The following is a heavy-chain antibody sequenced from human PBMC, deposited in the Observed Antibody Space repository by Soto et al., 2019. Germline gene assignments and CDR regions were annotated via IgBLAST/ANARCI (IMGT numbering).Heavy chain of an antibody. J-gene: IGHJ2*01. Sequence: QVQLQESGPGLVKPSETLSLTCSVSGASISDDHWSWIRQPPGKGLEWIGYIYYSRSTDYNPSLKSRVSMSVDTSKNQFSLKLTSVTAADTAVYYRARNAYTDLYWYFDLWGRGTLVTVSS. D-gene: IGHD2-2*01. V-gene: IGHV4-59*08. CDR2: IYYSRST. CDR1: GASISDDH. CDR3: ARNAYTDLYWYFDL.